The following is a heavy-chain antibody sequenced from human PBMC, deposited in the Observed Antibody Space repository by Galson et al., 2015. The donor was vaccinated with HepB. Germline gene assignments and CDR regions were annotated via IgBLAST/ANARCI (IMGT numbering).Heavy chain of an antibody. CDR1: GFTSSNAW. D-gene: IGHD3-22*01. CDR2: IKSKTDGGTT. J-gene: IGHJ2*01. Sequence: SLRLSCAASGFTSSNAWMSWVRQAPGKGLEWVGRIKSKTDGGTTDYAAPVKGRFTISRDDSKNTLYLQMNSLKTEDTAVYYCTTHVYDSSGYYADWYFDLWGRGTLVTVSS. CDR3: TTHVYDSSGYYADWYFDL. V-gene: IGHV3-15*01.